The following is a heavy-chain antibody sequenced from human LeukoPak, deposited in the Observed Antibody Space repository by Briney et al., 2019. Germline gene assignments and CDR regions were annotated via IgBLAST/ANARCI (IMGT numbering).Heavy chain of an antibody. D-gene: IGHD2-15*01. Sequence: GGSLRLPCAGSGFTFSDYWVDWVRQAPGKGLEWVAFIRYDGSNKYYADSVKGRFTISRDNPKNTLYLQMNSLRAEDTAVYYCAKLLQEYYYMDVWGKGTTVTVSS. V-gene: IGHV3-30*02. CDR1: GFTFSDYW. CDR2: IRYDGSNK. J-gene: IGHJ6*03. CDR3: AKLLQEYYYMDV.